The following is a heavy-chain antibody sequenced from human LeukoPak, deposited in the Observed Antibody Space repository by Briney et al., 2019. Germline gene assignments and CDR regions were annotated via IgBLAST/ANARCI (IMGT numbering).Heavy chain of an antibody. V-gene: IGHV3-64*01. CDR1: GFTFSSYA. D-gene: IGHD2-2*01. Sequence: GGSLRLSCAASGFTFSSYAMHWVRQAPGKGLEYVSAISSNGGSTYYANSVKGRFTISRDNSKNTLYLQMGSLRAEDMAVYYCARVGMDEYCSSTSCYAFDYWGQGTLDTVSS. CDR2: ISSNGGST. CDR3: ARVGMDEYCSSTSCYAFDY. J-gene: IGHJ4*02.